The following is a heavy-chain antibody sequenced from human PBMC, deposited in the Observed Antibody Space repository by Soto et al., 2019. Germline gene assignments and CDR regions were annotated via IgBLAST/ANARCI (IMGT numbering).Heavy chain of an antibody. D-gene: IGHD4-17*01. CDR1: GYTFTSYD. V-gene: IGHV1-8*01. CDR2: MNPNSGNT. J-gene: IGHJ4*02. Sequence: ASVKVSCKASGYTFTSYDINWVRQATGQGLEWMGWMNPNSGNTGYAQKFQGRVTMTRNTSISTAYMELSSLRSEDTAVYYCATSYGDYVGGTPPDYWGQGTLVTVSS. CDR3: ATSYGDYVGGTPPDY.